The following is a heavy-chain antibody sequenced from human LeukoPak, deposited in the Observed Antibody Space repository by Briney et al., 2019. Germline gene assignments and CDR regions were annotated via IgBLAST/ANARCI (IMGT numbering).Heavy chain of an antibody. J-gene: IGHJ4*02. CDR1: GGSISSSSYY. CDR2: IYYSGST. V-gene: IGHV4-39*01. Sequence: SETLSLTCTVSGGSISSSSYYWGWIRQPPGKGLEWIGSIYYSGSTYYNPSLKSRVTISVDTSKNQFSLKLSSVTAADTAVYYCARQMGDYDILTGYSLLYFDYWGQGTLVTVYS. CDR3: ARQMGDYDILTGYSLLYFDY. D-gene: IGHD3-9*01.